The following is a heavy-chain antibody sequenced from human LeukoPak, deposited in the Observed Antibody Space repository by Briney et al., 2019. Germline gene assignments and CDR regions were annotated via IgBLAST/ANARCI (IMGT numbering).Heavy chain of an antibody. CDR1: GGSISSSSYY. CDR2: IYYSGST. V-gene: IGHV4-39*07. Sequence: SETLSLTCTVSGGSISSSSYYWGWIRQPPGKGLEWIGSIYYSGSTYYNPSLKSRVTISVDTSKNQFSLKLSSVTAADTAVYYCARVTVTGYFDLWGRGTLVTVSS. CDR3: ARVTVTGYFDL. J-gene: IGHJ2*01. D-gene: IGHD4-17*01.